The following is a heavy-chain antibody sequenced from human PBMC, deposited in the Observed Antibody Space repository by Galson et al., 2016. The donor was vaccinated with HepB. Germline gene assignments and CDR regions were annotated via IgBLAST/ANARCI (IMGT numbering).Heavy chain of an antibody. CDR1: GFTFSTYN. CDR2: ISNSHSYI. CDR3: ARDFGYCSSTSCYKGGLFYYYGMDV. D-gene: IGHD2-2*02. V-gene: IGHV3-21*01. Sequence: SLRLSCAASGFTFSTYNMNWVRQAPGKGLEWVSSISNSHSYIYYTDSVKGRFTISRDNAKNSLYLQMNSLRAEDTAVYYCARDFGYCSSTSCYKGGLFYYYGMDVWGQGTTVTVSS. J-gene: IGHJ6*02.